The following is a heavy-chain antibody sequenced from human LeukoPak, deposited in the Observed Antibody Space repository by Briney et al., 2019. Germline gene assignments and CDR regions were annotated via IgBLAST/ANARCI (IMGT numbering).Heavy chain of an antibody. V-gene: IGHV3-33*08. CDR1: GFTFSSYA. J-gene: IGHJ4*02. D-gene: IGHD3-10*01. CDR2: IWSDGGQK. Sequence: GGSLRLSCAASGFTFSSYAMSWVRQAPGKGLEWLSVIWSDGGQKYYADSVKGRFTISRDNSKNTLDLQMNSLRAEDTAVYYCARVILKYYGSGPFDYWGQGTLVTVSS. CDR3: ARVILKYYGSGPFDY.